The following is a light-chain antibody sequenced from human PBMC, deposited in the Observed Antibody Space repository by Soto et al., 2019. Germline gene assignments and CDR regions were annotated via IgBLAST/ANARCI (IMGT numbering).Light chain of an antibody. CDR1: SSNIGAGYD. V-gene: IGLV1-40*01. Sequence: QLVLTQPPSVSGAPGQRVTISCTGSSSNIGAGYDVNWYQQLPGTAPKLLLYGNNNRPSGVPDRFSGSKSGTSVSLAITGLQAEDEADYYCQSSDSSRVVFGGGTKLTVL. CDR2: GNN. J-gene: IGLJ2*01. CDR3: QSSDSSRVV.